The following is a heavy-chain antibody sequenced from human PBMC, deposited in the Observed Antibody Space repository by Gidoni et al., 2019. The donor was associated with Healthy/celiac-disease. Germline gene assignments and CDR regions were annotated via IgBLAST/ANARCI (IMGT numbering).Heavy chain of an antibody. D-gene: IGHD3-10*01. V-gene: IGHV3-49*05. CDR1: GFTFGDSA. CDR3: TRAFGDYYYYYGMDV. Sequence: EVQLVESGGGLVRPGRSLRLSCTASGFTFGDSAMSWFRQAPGKGLEWVGFIRSKAYGGTTEYAASVKGRFTISRDDSKSIAYLQMNSLKTEDTAVYYCTRAFGDYYYYYGMDVWGQGTTVTVSS. CDR2: IRSKAYGGTT. J-gene: IGHJ6*02.